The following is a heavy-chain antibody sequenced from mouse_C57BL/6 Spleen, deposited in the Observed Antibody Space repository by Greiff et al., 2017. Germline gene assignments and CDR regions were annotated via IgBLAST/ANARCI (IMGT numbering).Heavy chain of an antibody. J-gene: IGHJ2*01. Sequence: EVKLEESGEGLVKPGGSLKLSCAASGFTFSSYAMSWVRQTPEKRLEWVAYISSGGDYIYYADTVKGRFTISRDNARNTLYLQMSSLKSEDTAMYYCTRDDDGFDYWGQGTTLTVSS. D-gene: IGHD2-3*01. CDR3: TRDDDGFDY. V-gene: IGHV5-9-1*02. CDR1: GFTFSSYA. CDR2: ISSGGDYI.